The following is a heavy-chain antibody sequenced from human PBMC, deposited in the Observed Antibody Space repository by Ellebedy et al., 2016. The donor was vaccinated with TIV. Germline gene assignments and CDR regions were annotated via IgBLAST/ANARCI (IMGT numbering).Heavy chain of an antibody. CDR1: GYTFTSYG. D-gene: IGHD3-22*01. CDR2: ISAYNGNT. Sequence: ASVKVSCKASGYTFTSYGISWVRQAPGQGLEWMGWISAYNGNTNYAQKLQGRVTMTTDTSTSTAYMELRSLRSDDTAVYYCARVHYYDSSGYYYGHFDYWGQGTLVTVSS. J-gene: IGHJ4*02. CDR3: ARVHYYDSSGYYYGHFDY. V-gene: IGHV1-18*01.